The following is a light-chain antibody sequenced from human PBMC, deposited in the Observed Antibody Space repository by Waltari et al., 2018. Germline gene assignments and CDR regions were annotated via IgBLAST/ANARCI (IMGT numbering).Light chain of an antibody. J-gene: IGLJ2*01. CDR3: AVWDDSLDGLV. V-gene: IGLV1-44*01. CDR1: SSRIKTTP. Sequence: QSALTQPPSASGTPGQRVTISCSGSSSRIKTTPVTWYQHLPGTAPKLLIYSNNQRTSGVPGRFSGSKSGTSASLAISGPQSEDEGDYYCAVWDDSLDGLVFGGGTKLTVL. CDR2: SNN.